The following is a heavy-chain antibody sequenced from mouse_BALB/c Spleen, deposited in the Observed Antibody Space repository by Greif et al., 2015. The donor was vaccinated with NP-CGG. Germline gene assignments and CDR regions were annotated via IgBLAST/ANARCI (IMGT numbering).Heavy chain of an antibody. D-gene: IGHD2-4*01. Sequence: EVKLVESGAELVKPGASVKLSCTASGFNIKDTYMHWVKQRPEQGLEWIGRIDPANGNTKYDPKFQGKATITADTSSNTAYLQLSSLTSEDTAVYYCARVITGYWYFDVWGAGTTVTVSS. V-gene: IGHV14-3*02. CDR1: GFNIKDTY. CDR2: IDPANGNT. J-gene: IGHJ1*01. CDR3: ARVITGYWYFDV.